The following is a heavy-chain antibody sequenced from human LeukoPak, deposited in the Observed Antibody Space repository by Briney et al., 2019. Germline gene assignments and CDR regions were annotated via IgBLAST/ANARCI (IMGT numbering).Heavy chain of an antibody. Sequence: PSETLSLTCAVYGGSFSGYYWSWIRQPPGKGLEWIGYIYYSGSTNYNPSLKSRVTISVDTSKNQFSLKLSSVTAADTAVYYCARDLSPYYYDSSGYYNGMDVWGQGTTVTVSS. V-gene: IGHV4-59*01. CDR3: ARDLSPYYYDSSGYYNGMDV. CDR2: IYYSGST. D-gene: IGHD3-22*01. J-gene: IGHJ6*02. CDR1: GGSFSGYY.